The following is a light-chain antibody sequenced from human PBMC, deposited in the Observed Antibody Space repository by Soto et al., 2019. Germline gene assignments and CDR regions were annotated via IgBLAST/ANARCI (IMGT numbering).Light chain of an antibody. CDR2: GAS. CDR3: QQYGSSPRT. V-gene: IGKV3-20*01. Sequence: ENVLTQSPGTLSLSPGERATLSCRASQSVSSSYLAWYQQKPGQAPRLLIYGASSRATGIPDRFSGSGSGTDFTLPISRLEPEDFAVYYCQQYGSSPRTFGQGAKVEIK. J-gene: IGKJ1*01. CDR1: QSVSSSY.